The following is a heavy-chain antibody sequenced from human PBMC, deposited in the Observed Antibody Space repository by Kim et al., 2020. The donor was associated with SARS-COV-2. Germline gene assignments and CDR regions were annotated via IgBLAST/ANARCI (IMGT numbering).Heavy chain of an antibody. D-gene: IGHD6-19*01. V-gene: IGHV5-51*01. CDR2: IYPGDSDT. CDR1: GYSFTSYW. Sequence: GESLKISCKGSGYSFTSYWIDWVRQMPGKGLEWMGVIYPGDSDTRYSPSFQGQVTISADKSISTAYLQWSSLKASDTAIYYCARHGSTSGWYHIDYWGQGTLVTVSS. J-gene: IGHJ4*02. CDR3: ARHGSTSGWYHIDY.